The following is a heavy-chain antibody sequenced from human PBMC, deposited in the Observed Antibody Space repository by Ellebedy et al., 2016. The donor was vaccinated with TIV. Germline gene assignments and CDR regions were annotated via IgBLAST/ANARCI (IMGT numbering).Heavy chain of an antibody. CDR3: AKVSAVAGTIFAFDI. J-gene: IGHJ3*02. CDR2: ISGSGGST. D-gene: IGHD6-19*01. Sequence: PGGSLRLSCAASGFTFSSYAMSWVRQAPGKGLEWVSAISGSGGSTYYADSVKGRFTIPRDNSKNTLYLQMNSLRAEDTAVYYCAKVSAVAGTIFAFDIWGQGTMVTVSS. CDR1: GFTFSSYA. V-gene: IGHV3-23*01.